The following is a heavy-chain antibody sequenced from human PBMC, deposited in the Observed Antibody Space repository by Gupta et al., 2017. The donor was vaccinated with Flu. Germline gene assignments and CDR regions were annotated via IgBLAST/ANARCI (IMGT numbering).Heavy chain of an antibody. D-gene: IGHD2-2*01. CDR2: IYYSGST. CDR3: ARLLVVPAAIGWFDP. J-gene: IGHJ5*02. V-gene: IGHV4-39*01. CDR1: GGSISSSSYY. Sequence: QLQLQESGPGLVKPSETLSLTCTVSGGSISSSSYYWGWIRQPPGKGLEWIGSIYYSGSTYYNPSLKSRVTISVDTSKNQFSLKLSSVTAADTAVYYCARLLVVPAAIGWFDPWGQGTLVTVSS.